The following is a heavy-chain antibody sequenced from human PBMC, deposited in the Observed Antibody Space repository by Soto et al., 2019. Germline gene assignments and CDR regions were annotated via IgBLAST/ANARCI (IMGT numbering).Heavy chain of an antibody. J-gene: IGHJ6*02. CDR2: ISYDGSNK. CDR3: AKDPALYIGYGMDV. CDR1: GFTFSSYG. Sequence: PGGSLRLSCAASGFTFSSYGMHWVRQAPGKGLEWVAVISYDGSNKYYADSVKGRFTISRDNSKNTLYLQMNSLRAEDTAVYYCAKDPALYIGYGMDVWGQGTTVTVSS. D-gene: IGHD3-10*01. V-gene: IGHV3-30*18.